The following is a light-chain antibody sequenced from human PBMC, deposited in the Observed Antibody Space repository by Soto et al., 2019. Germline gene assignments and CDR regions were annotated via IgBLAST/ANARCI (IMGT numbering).Light chain of an antibody. V-gene: IGLV2-14*01. CDR1: SSDVGGYNY. CDR3: SSYTGGSIWV. J-gene: IGLJ3*02. Sequence: QSALTQPASVSGSPGQSITISCTGTSSDVGGYNYVSWYQKHPGKAPKLMISEVTNRPSGVSNRFSGSKSGNTASLTISGLQPEDGADYYCSSYTGGSIWVFGGGTKVTVL. CDR2: EVT.